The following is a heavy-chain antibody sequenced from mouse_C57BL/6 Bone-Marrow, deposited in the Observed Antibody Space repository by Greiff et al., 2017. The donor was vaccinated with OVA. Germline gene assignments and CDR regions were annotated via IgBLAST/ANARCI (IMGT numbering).Heavy chain of an antibody. CDR1: GYSFTSYY. D-gene: IGHD2-2*01. V-gene: IGHV1-66*01. CDR3: ASYLLWLRRNYAMDY. CDR2: IYPGSGNT. J-gene: IGHJ4*01. Sequence: VQLQQSGPELVKPGASVKISCKASGYSFTSYYIHWVKQRPGQGLEWIGWIYPGSGNTKYNEKFKGKAPLTADTSSSTAYMQLSSLTSEDSAVYYCASYLLWLRRNYAMDYWGQGTSVTVSS.